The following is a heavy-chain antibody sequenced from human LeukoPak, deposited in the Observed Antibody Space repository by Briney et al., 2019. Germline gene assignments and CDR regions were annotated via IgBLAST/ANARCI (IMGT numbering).Heavy chain of an antibody. CDR1: GGSFSGYF. Sequence: SETLSLTCAVYGGSFSGYFWSWIRQPPGKGLEWIGEINHSGSTNYNSSLKSRVTISVDTSKNQLSLKLNSVTAADTAVYCCATRPDIRAAGPGWFDPWGQGTLVTVSS. CDR2: INHSGST. V-gene: IGHV4-34*01. CDR3: ATRPDIRAAGPGWFDP. J-gene: IGHJ5*02. D-gene: IGHD6-13*01.